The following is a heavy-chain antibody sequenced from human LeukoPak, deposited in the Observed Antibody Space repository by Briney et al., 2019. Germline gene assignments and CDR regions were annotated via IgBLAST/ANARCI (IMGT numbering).Heavy chain of an antibody. CDR1: GFTFSTYA. Sequence: GGSLTLSCAASGFTFSTYAMSWVRQAPGKGLEWVSAISGSGNTYYADSVKGRFTISRDNSKNTLYLQMNSLRAEDTAIYYCANSFNGWYYLDYWGPGTLVTVSS. CDR2: ISGSGNT. CDR3: ANSFNGWYYLDY. V-gene: IGHV3-23*01. D-gene: IGHD6-19*01. J-gene: IGHJ4*02.